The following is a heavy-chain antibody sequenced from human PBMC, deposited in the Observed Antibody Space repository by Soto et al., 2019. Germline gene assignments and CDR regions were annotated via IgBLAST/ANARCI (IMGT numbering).Heavy chain of an antibody. Sequence: KTSETLSLACAVYGGSFSGYYWSWIRQPPGKGLEWIGEINHSGSTNYNPSLKSRVTISVDTSKNQFSLKLSSVTAADTAVYYCARSSPSQLRYFDWLLFPYWGQGSLVTVSS. D-gene: IGHD3-9*01. J-gene: IGHJ4*02. CDR2: INHSGST. CDR1: GGSFSGYY. CDR3: ARSSPSQLRYFDWLLFPY. V-gene: IGHV4-34*01.